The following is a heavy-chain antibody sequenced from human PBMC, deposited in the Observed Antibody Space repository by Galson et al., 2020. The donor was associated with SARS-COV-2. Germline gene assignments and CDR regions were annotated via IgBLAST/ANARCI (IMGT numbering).Heavy chain of an antibody. CDR1: GFTFGDYA. V-gene: IGHV3-49*03. J-gene: IGHJ4*02. D-gene: IGHD3-3*01. CDR3: TRDDFWSGYSDY. Sequence: GESLKISCTASGFTFGDYAMSWFRQAPGKGLEWVGFIRSKAYGGTTKYAASVKGRFTISRDDSKSIAYLQMNSLKTEDTAVYYCTRDDFWSGYSDYWGQGTLVTVSS. CDR2: IRSKAYGGTT.